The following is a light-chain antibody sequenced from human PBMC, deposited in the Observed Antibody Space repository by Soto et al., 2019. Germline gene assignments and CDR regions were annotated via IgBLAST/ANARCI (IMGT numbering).Light chain of an antibody. CDR2: GNS. V-gene: IGLV1-40*01. J-gene: IGLJ2*01. CDR3: QSYDSSLSGVV. Sequence: QAVVTQPPSVSGAPGQRVTIYCTGSSSNIGAGYDVHWYQQLPGTAPKLLIYGNSNRPSGVPDRFSGSKSGTSASLAITGLQAEDEADYYCQSYDSSLSGVVFGGGTKLTVL. CDR1: SSNIGAGYD.